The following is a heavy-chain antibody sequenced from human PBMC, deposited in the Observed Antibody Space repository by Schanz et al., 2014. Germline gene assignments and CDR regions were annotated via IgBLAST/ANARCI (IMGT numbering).Heavy chain of an antibody. Sequence: EVQLVESGGGLVQPGGSLRLCCVASGFTFSRYWMTWVRQAPGKGLEWVAGISGSGGSTDYADSVKGRFIIPRDNSKNTLYLQMNSLRAEDTAVYYCAKSMYSTSWAFDFWGQGTVVTVSS. V-gene: IGHV3-23*04. CDR2: ISGSGGST. D-gene: IGHD2-2*01. J-gene: IGHJ3*01. CDR1: GFTFSRYW. CDR3: AKSMYSTSWAFDF.